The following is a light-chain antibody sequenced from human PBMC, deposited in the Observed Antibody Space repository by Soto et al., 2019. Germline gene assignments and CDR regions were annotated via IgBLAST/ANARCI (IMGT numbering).Light chain of an antibody. CDR3: CSYVGSSNDVV. Sequence: QSALTQPASVSGSPGQSITISCTGTSSDVGSYNLVSWYQQHPGKAPKLMIYEGSKRPSGVSNRFSGSKSGNTASLTISGLQAEEEADYYCCSYVGSSNDVVFGGGTKLTVL. CDR1: SSDVGSYNL. CDR2: EGS. V-gene: IGLV2-23*01. J-gene: IGLJ2*01.